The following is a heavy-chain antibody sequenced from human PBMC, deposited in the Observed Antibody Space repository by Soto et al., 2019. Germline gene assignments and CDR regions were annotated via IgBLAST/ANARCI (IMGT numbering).Heavy chain of an antibody. D-gene: IGHD3-22*01. CDR3: ARHDSRGGYYYYMDV. CDR2: IYYSGST. Sequence: QLQLQESGPGLVKPSETLSLTCTVSGGSISSSSYYWGWIRQPPGKGLEWIGSIYYSGSTYYNPSLKSRVTISVDTSKNQFSLKLSSVTAADTAVYYCARHDSRGGYYYYMDVWGKGTTVTVSS. V-gene: IGHV4-39*01. J-gene: IGHJ6*03. CDR1: GGSISSSSYY.